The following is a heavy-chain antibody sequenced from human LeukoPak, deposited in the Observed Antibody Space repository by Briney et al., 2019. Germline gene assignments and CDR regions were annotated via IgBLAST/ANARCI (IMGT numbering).Heavy chain of an antibody. Sequence: SETLSLTCAVYGGSFSGYYWSWIRQPPGKGMEWIGEINHSGSTNYNPSLKSRVTISVDTSKSPFSLKLGSVAASDTAVYYCARGPGPDIVVVPAAIFDYWGQGTLVTVSS. V-gene: IGHV4-34*01. CDR3: ARGPGPDIVVVPAAIFDY. CDR2: INHSGST. D-gene: IGHD2-2*02. J-gene: IGHJ4*02. CDR1: GGSFSGYY.